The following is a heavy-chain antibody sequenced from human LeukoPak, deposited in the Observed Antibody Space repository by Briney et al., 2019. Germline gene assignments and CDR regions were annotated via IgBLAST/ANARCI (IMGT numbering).Heavy chain of an antibody. CDR3: ASSPVPIKLYYYYGMDV. Sequence: SETLSLTCTVSGGSISSSYYYWGWIRQPPGKGLEWIGSIYYSGSTYYNPSLKSRVTISVDTSKNQFSLKLSSVTAADTAVYYCASSPVPIKLYYYYGMDVWGQGTTVTVSS. V-gene: IGHV4-39*01. D-gene: IGHD2-21*01. CDR2: IYYSGST. J-gene: IGHJ6*02. CDR1: GGSISSSYYY.